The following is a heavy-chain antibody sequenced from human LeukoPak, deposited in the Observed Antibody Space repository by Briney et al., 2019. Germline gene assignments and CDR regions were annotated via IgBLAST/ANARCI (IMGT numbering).Heavy chain of an antibody. J-gene: IGHJ4*02. CDR3: ARDGGPTEVLIFDY. Sequence: SQALSLTCAFSGDFVSNCNAAGNWVRQSPSRGLEWLGRTYLWSRLFHYFAESVKIRISINADTSKNQFSLQLTAVTPHDTAVYCCARDGGPTEVLIFDYWGQGTLVTVPS. CDR2: TYLWSRLFH. CDR1: GDFVSNCNAA. D-gene: IGHD2-21*02. V-gene: IGHV6-1*01.